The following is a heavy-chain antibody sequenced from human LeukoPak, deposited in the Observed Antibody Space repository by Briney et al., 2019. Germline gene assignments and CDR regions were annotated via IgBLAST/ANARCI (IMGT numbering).Heavy chain of an antibody. CDR1: GFSVGNHY. CDR2: VFGGGDI. D-gene: IGHD3-16*01. V-gene: IGHV3-66*02. CDR3: AGGDLAS. Sequence: GGSLRLSCAASGFSVGNHYMNWVRQAPGKGLDWVSVVFGGGDIYYADSVKGRFTISRDNSENTLSLQMYNLGPEDTAIYYCAGGDLASWGQGTLVTVSS. J-gene: IGHJ4*02.